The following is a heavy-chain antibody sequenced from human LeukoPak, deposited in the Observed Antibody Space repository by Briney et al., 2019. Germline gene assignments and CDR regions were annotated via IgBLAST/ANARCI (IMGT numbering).Heavy chain of an antibody. V-gene: IGHV3-7*01. J-gene: IGHJ4*02. Sequence: GESLRLSCAASGFAFHTYWMTWVRQAPGKGLEWVANIKEDGSEKYYVDSVKGRFTISRDNAKNSLYLQMNSLRAEDTAVYYCAREYFYNSSGHGCSAYWGQGTLVTVSS. CDR1: GFAFHTYW. CDR3: AREYFYNSSGHGCSAY. CDR2: IKEDGSEK. D-gene: IGHD3-22*01.